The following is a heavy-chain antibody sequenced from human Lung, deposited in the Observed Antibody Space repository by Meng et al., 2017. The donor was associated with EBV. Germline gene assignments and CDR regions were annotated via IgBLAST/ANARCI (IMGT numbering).Heavy chain of an antibody. Sequence: QGALDGSGPEPVQPSQHLSLTCAGSGGSISSGYYYWSWIRQPPGKGLEWIGYIFYSGSTYYNPSLKSRITISVDTSKNQFSLKLSSVTAADTAVYYCARGDYSSGYYYYFDYWGQGTLVTVSS. V-gene: IGHV4-30-4*01. CDR1: GGSISSGYYY. D-gene: IGHD3-22*01. CDR2: IFYSGST. J-gene: IGHJ4*02. CDR3: ARGDYSSGYYYYFDY.